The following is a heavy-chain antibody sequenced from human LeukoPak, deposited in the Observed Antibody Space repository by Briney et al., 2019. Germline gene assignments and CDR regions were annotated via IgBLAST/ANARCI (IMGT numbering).Heavy chain of an antibody. V-gene: IGHV3-30*04. Sequence: GTSLRLSCATSGFTFRRSGVHWVRQAPGKGLEWVALMSSDGINTYYADSVKGRFTVSRDSSKDTLYLQMNSLRADDTAIYYCAKDHSGSGRAFEYWGQGTLVTVSS. CDR2: MSSDGINT. J-gene: IGHJ4*02. CDR1: GFTFRRSG. CDR3: AKDHSGSGRAFEY. D-gene: IGHD2-15*01.